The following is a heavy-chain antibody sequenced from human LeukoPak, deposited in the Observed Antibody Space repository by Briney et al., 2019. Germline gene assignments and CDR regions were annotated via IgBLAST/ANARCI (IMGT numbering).Heavy chain of an antibody. V-gene: IGHV1-69*01. J-gene: IGHJ4*02. Sequence: SVKVSCKASGDTFSNYAINWVRQAPGQGLEWVGGILPIIGATKNAQKLQGRVTITADESTSTVYMDLTSLRSEDTAIYYCARAHFSAYNGSEWGQGTLVTVSS. CDR2: ILPIIGAT. CDR3: ARAHFSAYNGSE. CDR1: GDTFSNYA. D-gene: IGHD3-10*01.